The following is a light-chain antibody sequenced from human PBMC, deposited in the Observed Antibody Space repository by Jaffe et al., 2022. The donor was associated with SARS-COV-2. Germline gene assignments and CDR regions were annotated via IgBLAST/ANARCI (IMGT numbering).Light chain of an antibody. CDR3: QQYSHWPPIT. V-gene: IGKV3-15*01. CDR1: QSVRSN. Sequence: EIVMTQSPATLSVSPGERATLSCRASQSVRSNLAWYQQKPGQAPRLLIYGASTRATGISARFSGSGSGTEFTLTISSLQSEDFAVYYCQQYSHWPPITFGQGTRLEIK. CDR2: GAS. J-gene: IGKJ5*01.